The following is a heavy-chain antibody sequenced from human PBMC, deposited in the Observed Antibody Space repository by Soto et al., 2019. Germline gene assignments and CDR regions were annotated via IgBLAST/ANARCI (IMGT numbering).Heavy chain of an antibody. D-gene: IGHD2-15*01. CDR3: ARGGYCTGGSCDASYYYYGMDV. J-gene: IGHJ6*02. Sequence: SSETLSLTCTVSGGSISSSYWSWVRQPPGKGLEWIGNIYYSGSTNYNPSLKSRVTISVDTSKNQFSLRLSSVTAADTAVYYCARGGYCTGGSCDASYYYYGMDVWGPGTTVTVSS. CDR1: GGSISSSY. CDR2: IYYSGST. V-gene: IGHV4-59*01.